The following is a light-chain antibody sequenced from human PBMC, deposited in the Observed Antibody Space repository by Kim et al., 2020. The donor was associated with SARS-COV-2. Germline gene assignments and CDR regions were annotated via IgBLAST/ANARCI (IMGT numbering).Light chain of an antibody. CDR2: DVS. CDR3: QHRRS. J-gene: IGKJ1*01. CDR1: QSVSNY. V-gene: IGKV3-11*01. Sequence: EIVLTQSPATLSLSPGERATLSCRASQSVSNYLAWYQQRPGQAPRLLIYDVSDRATAIPARFSGSGSGTDFTLTISSLEPEDFAVYYCQHRRSFGQGTKVDIK.